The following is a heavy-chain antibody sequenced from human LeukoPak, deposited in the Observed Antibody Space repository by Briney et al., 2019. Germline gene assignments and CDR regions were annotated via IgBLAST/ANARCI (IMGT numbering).Heavy chain of an antibody. Sequence: GGSLRLSCAASGFTFSSYAMSWVRQAPGKGLEWVSTISGGGGTPYYADSVKGRFTISRGNSKNTLFLQMNSLRVEDTAVYYCAKSGLNRFDYWGQGALVTVSS. D-gene: IGHD2-15*01. CDR3: AKSGLNRFDY. V-gene: IGHV3-23*01. J-gene: IGHJ4*02. CDR1: GFTFSSYA. CDR2: ISGGGGTP.